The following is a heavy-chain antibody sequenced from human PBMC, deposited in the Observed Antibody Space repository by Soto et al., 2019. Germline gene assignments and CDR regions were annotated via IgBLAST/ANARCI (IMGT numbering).Heavy chain of an antibody. CDR2: IYPGDSDT. D-gene: IGHD3-22*01. J-gene: IGHJ6*02. CDR3: ARDPLYYDSSGYYDGGPYGMAV. CDR1: GYSFTSYW. Sequence: GESLKISCKGSGYSFTSYWIGWVRQMPGKGLEWMGIIYPGDSDTRYSPSFQGQVTISADKSISTAYLQWSSLKAADTAVYYCARDPLYYDSSGYYDGGPYGMAVWGQGTTVTVSS. V-gene: IGHV5-51*01.